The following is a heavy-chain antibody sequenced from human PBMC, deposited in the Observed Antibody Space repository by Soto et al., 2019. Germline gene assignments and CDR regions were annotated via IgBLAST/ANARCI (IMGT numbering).Heavy chain of an antibody. Sequence: PSETLSLTCTVSGGSISSSSYYWGWIRQPPGKGLEWIGSIYYSGSTYYNPSLKSRVTISVDTSKNQFSLKLSSVTAADTAVYYCARRYSYGSLYYYYGMDVWGQGTTVTVYS. J-gene: IGHJ6*02. CDR2: IYYSGST. V-gene: IGHV4-39*01. CDR3: ARRYSYGSLYYYYGMDV. CDR1: GGSISSSSYY. D-gene: IGHD5-18*01.